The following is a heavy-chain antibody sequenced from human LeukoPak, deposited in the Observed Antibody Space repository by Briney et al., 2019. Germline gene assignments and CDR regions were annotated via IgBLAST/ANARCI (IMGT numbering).Heavy chain of an antibody. CDR1: GFTFSSYS. CDR3: ARETDRGSYSPDY. J-gene: IGHJ4*02. D-gene: IGHD1-26*01. Sequence: PGGSLRLSCAASGFTFSSYSMNSVRQAPGKGLECVSCISSSSSYIYYADSVKGRFTISRDNAKNSLYLQMNSLRAEDTAVYYCARETDRGSYSPDYWGQGTLVTVSS. CDR2: ISSSSSYI. V-gene: IGHV3-21*01.